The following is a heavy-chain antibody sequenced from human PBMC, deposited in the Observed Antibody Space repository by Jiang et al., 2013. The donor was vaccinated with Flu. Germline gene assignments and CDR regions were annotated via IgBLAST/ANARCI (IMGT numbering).Heavy chain of an antibody. V-gene: IGHV4-59*01. D-gene: IGHD2-15*01. J-gene: IGHJ6*02. CDR1: GGSISSYY. CDR2: IYYSGST. CDR3: ARALQYCSGGSCYWARNYYYYGMDV. Sequence: SLTCTVSGGSISSYYWSWIRQPPGKGLEWIGYIYYSGSTNYNPSLKSRVTISVDTSKNQFSLKLSSVTAADTAVYYCARALQYCSGGSCYWARNYYYYGMDVWGQGTTVTVSS.